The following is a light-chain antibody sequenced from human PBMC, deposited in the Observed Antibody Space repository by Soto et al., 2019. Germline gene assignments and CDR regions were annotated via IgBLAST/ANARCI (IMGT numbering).Light chain of an antibody. V-gene: IGKV1-17*03. J-gene: IGKJ1*01. CDR1: QDIANY. CDR3: LRHNDYPWT. Sequence: DFQMTQSPSAMSASVGDRVTITCRASQDIANYLAWFQQKPGKVPERLIFAASSLQSGVPSRFSGSKTGTEFTLTISSLQPADFATYYCLRHNDYPWTFGQGTKVEIK. CDR2: AAS.